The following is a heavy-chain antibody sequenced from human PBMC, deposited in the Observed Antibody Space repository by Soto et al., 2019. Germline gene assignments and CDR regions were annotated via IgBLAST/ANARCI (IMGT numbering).Heavy chain of an antibody. Sequence: VQLEESGGGLVQPGGSLRLSCAASAFTFGDYAMHWVRQAPEKGLEWVSCISWNSGNIVYVDSVEGRFTISRDNAKNSLYLQMNSLRPEDTAFYYCAKGYTTSCFAHFDFWGQGALVTVSS. V-gene: IGHV3-9*01. CDR1: AFTFGDYA. CDR3: AKGYTTSCFAHFDF. D-gene: IGHD2-2*01. CDR2: ISWNSGNI. J-gene: IGHJ4*02.